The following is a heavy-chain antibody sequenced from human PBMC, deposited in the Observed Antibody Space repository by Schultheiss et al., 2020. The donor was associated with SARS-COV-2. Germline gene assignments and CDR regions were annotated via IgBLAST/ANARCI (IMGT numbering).Heavy chain of an antibody. CDR1: GGSISSSNW. Sequence: SETLSLTCAVSGGSISSSNWWSWVRQPPGKGLEWIGEIYHSGSTNYNPSLKSRVTISVDTSKNQFSLKLSSVTAADTAVYYCARHVVAAGPSFDYWGQGTLVTVSS. CDR2: IYHSGST. V-gene: IGHV4-4*02. D-gene: IGHD6-6*01. CDR3: ARHVVAAGPSFDY. J-gene: IGHJ4*02.